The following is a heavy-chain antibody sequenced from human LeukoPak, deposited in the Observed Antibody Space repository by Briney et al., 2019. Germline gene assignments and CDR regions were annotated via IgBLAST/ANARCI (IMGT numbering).Heavy chain of an antibody. CDR2: INTFNGKT. J-gene: IGHJ4*02. D-gene: IGHD6-13*01. CDR3: ARARLAAAGSLPDY. V-gene: IGHV1-3*04. CDR1: GYTFTSYA. Sequence: ASVKVSCKASGYTFTSYAMHWVRQAPGQRLEWVGWINTFNGKTKYAQNLQGRVTMTADTSTSTAYMELRSLRSGDTAVYYCARARLAAAGSLPDYWGQGTLVTVSS.